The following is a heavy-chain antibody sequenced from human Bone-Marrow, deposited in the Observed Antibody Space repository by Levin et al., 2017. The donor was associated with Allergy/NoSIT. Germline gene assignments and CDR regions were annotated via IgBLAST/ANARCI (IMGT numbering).Heavy chain of an antibody. J-gene: IGHJ4*02. V-gene: IGHV4-31*03. Sequence: SETLSLTCTVSGGSISSGGYYWSWIRQHPGKGLEWIGYIYYSGSTYYNPSLKSRVTISVDTSKNQFSLKLSSVTAADTAVYYCAREYHGGNGWYFDYWGQGTLVTVSS. CDR3: AREYHGGNGWYFDY. D-gene: IGHD4-23*01. CDR2: IYYSGST. CDR1: GGSISSGGYY.